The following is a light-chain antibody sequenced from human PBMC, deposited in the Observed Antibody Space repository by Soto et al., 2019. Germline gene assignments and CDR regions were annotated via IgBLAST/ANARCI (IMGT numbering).Light chain of an antibody. CDR2: AAS. J-gene: IGKJ1*01. CDR3: QKYYTAPET. Sequence: DIQMTQSPSSLSASVGDRVTITCRASQGISSYLAWYQQKPGKVPKVLIYAASTLQSGVPPRFSGSGSGTEFTLTISNLQPEDVATYYCQKYYTAPETFGQGTKVEIK. V-gene: IGKV1-27*01. CDR1: QGISSY.